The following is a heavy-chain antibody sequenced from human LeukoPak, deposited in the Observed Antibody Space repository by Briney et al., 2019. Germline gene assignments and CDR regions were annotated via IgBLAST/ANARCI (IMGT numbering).Heavy chain of an antibody. V-gene: IGHV4-59*08. CDR3: ARANVLLWFGGMDV. CDR1: GGSISSYY. J-gene: IGHJ6*02. Sequence: SETLSLTCTVSGGSISSYYWSWIRQPPGKGLEWIGYIYYSGSTNYNPSLKSRVTISVDTSKNQFSLKLSSVTAADTAVYYCARANVLLWFGGMDVWGQGTTVTVSS. CDR2: IYYSGST. D-gene: IGHD3-10*01.